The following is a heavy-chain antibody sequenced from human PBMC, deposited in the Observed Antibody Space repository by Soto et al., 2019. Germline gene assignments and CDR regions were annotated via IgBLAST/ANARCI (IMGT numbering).Heavy chain of an antibody. Sequence: GGSLRLSCAASGFTFDDYAMHWVRRAPGKGLEWVSGISWNSGSIGYADSVKGRFTISRDNAKNSLYLQMNSLRAEDTALYYYAKDRLTTRRRYYFDYWGQGTLVTVSS. V-gene: IGHV3-9*01. CDR2: ISWNSGSI. D-gene: IGHD4-4*01. J-gene: IGHJ4*02. CDR1: GFTFDDYA. CDR3: AKDRLTTRRRYYFDY.